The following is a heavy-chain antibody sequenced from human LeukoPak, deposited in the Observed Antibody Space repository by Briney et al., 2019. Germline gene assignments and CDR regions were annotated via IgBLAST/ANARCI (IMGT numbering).Heavy chain of an antibody. D-gene: IGHD3-10*01. CDR1: GFAFSSFY. Sequence: PGGSPRLSCAASGFAFSSFYMSWVRQAPGKGLEWVANIKQDGSERYYVDSVEGRFTISRDNANNSLYLQMNSLRAEDTAVYYCARYGSGSPSDAFDIWGQGTMVTVSS. CDR2: IKQDGSER. V-gene: IGHV3-7*05. J-gene: IGHJ3*02. CDR3: ARYGSGSPSDAFDI.